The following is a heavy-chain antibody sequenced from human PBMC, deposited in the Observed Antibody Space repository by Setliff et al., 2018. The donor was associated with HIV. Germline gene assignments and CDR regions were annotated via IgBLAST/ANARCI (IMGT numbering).Heavy chain of an antibody. J-gene: IGHJ6*03. CDR1: GGSFSGYY. V-gene: IGHV4-34*01. Sequence: KASETLSLTCAVYGGSFSGYYWSWIRQPPGKGLEWIGEINHSGSTNYNPSLESRVTISVDTSKNQFSLKLSSVTAADTAVYYCNIYYYYYMDVWGKGTTVTVSS. CDR3: NIYYYYYMDV. CDR2: INHSGST.